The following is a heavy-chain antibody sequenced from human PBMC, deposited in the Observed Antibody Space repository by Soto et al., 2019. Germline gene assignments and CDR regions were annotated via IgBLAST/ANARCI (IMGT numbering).Heavy chain of an antibody. D-gene: IGHD3-22*01. CDR2: IIPRSATS. V-gene: IGHV1-69*13. Sequence: SVKVSCKASGDTFSTYTITWMRQAPGQGLEWMGGIIPRSATSNYAQKFQGRVTITADESTNTAYMELSSLRSEDTAVYYCARDNYDSSGYYYYYWGQGTLVTVSS. CDR3: ARDNYDSSGYYYYY. CDR1: GDTFSTYT. J-gene: IGHJ4*02.